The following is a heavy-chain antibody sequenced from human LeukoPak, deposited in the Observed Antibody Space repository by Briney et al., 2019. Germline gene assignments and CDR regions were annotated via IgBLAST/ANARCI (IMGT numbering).Heavy chain of an antibody. CDR2: IYYSGST. J-gene: IGHJ4*02. CDR3: ARGQNYGGNLHYLDY. CDR1: GGSISSGGYY. D-gene: IGHD4-23*01. Sequence: PSQTLPLTCTVSGGSISSGGYYWSWIRRHPGKGLEWIGYIYYSGSTYYNPSLESRVTISVDTSKNQFSLRLSSVTAADTAVYYCARGQNYGGNLHYLDYWGQGTLVTVSS. V-gene: IGHV4-31*03.